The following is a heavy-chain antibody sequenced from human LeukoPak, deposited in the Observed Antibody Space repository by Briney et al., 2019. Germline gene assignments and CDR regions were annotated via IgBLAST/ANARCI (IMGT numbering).Heavy chain of an antibody. V-gene: IGHV1-69-2*01. J-gene: IGHJ6*03. CDR3: ATGKGDYYYYKDV. Sequence: ASVKVSCKVSGYTFTDYYMHWVQQAPGKGLEWMGLVDPEDGETIYAEKFQGRVTITADTSTDTAYMELSSLRSEDTAVYYCATGKGDYYYYKDVWGKGTTVTVSS. CDR1: GYTFTDYY. CDR2: VDPEDGET.